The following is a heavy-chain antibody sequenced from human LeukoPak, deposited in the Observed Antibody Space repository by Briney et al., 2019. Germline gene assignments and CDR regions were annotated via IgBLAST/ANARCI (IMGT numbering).Heavy chain of an antibody. CDR1: GFTFSSYW. Sequence: GGSLRLSCAASGFTFSSYWMSWVRQAPGKGLEWVANIKQDGSEKYYVDSVKGRFTISRDNAKNSLYLQMNSLRAEDTAVYYCARERGYYYDSSGYYYGWGQGTLVTVSS. V-gene: IGHV3-7*03. J-gene: IGHJ4*02. CDR3: ARERGYYYDSSGYYYG. CDR2: IKQDGSEK. D-gene: IGHD3-22*01.